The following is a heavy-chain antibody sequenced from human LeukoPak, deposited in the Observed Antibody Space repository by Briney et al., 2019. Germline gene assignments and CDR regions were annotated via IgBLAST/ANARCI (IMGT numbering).Heavy chain of an antibody. Sequence: SETLSLTCTVSGDSISGSNYDWGWIRQPPGKGLEWLGTVHHTGRAFYNPSLRGRTTVSVDTSKNQFSLKLTSVTAADTAVYYCAREPDAWGQGTLVTVSS. V-gene: IGHV4-39*07. CDR3: AREPDA. CDR1: GDSISGSNYD. J-gene: IGHJ5*02. CDR2: VHHTGRA.